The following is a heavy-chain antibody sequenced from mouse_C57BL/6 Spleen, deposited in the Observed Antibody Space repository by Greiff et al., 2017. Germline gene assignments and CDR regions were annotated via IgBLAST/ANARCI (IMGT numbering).Heavy chain of an antibody. V-gene: IGHV1-39*01. CDR2: LNPKSGNT. Sequence: VQLQQSGPELVKPGASVKISCKASGYSFTDYNMNWVQQSNGKSLEWIGVLNPKSGNTSSNQQFKGKATLTVDHSSSTAYMQIHSLTSEDSSVYYCARRGGAWFAYWGQGTLVTVSA. J-gene: IGHJ3*01. CDR1: GYSFTDYN. CDR3: ARRGGAWFAY.